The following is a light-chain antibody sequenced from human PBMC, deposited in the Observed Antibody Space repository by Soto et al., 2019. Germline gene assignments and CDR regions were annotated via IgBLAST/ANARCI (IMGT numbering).Light chain of an antibody. V-gene: IGLV2-14*01. CDR3: SSYTSNSTRV. J-gene: IGLJ1*01. CDR2: DVS. Sequence: QSVLTKPASVYGSPVQSITISCTGTNSDVGGSNYVSWYQQYPDKAPKLMIYDVSNRPSGVSSRFSGSKSGNTASLTIPGLQAEDEADYYCSSYTSNSTRVFGTGTKVTVL. CDR1: NSDVGGSNY.